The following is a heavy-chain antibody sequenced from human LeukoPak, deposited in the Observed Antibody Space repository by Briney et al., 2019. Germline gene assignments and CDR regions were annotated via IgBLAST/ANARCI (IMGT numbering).Heavy chain of an antibody. CDR1: GFTFSSYS. Sequence: PGGSLRLSCAASGFTFSSYSMTWVRQAPGKGLERVSCISRGSSYISYADSVKGRLTISRDNDKNSLYLLMNSLRAEDTAVYYCARADTGYFYYMDVWGKGTTVTVSS. CDR2: ISRGSSYI. V-gene: IGHV3-21*01. CDR3: ARADTGYFYYMDV. D-gene: IGHD1-14*01. J-gene: IGHJ6*03.